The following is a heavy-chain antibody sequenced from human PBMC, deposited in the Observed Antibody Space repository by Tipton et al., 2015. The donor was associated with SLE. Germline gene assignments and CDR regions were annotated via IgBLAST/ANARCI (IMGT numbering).Heavy chain of an antibody. CDR3: AREVEYCSGGSCYPGWAFDI. J-gene: IGHJ3*02. V-gene: IGHV4-59*01. D-gene: IGHD2-15*01. Sequence: TLSLTCTVSGGAISSYYWSWIRQPPGKGLEWIGYIYYSGSTNYNPSLKSRVTISVDTSKNQFSLKLRTVTAADTAVYYCAREVEYCSGGSCYPGWAFDIWGQGTMLTVSS. CDR2: IYYSGST. CDR1: GGAISSYY.